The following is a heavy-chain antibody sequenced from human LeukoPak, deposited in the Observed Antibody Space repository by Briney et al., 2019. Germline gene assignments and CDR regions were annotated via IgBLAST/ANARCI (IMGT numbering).Heavy chain of an antibody. J-gene: IGHJ4*02. D-gene: IGHD3-3*01. CDR3: ARKRSYYDFWSGSYYFDY. CDR1: GGSITSSSYY. Sequence: SETLSLTCTVSGGSITSSSYYWGWIRQPPGKGLEWIGSIYYTGSTFYNPSLKSRVTISVDTSKNQFSLKLSSVTAADTAVYYCARKRSYYDFWSGSYYFDYWGQGTLVTVSS. CDR2: IYYTGST. V-gene: IGHV4-39*07.